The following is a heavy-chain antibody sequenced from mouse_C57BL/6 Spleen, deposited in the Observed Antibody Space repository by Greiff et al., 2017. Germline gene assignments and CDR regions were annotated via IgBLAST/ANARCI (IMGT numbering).Heavy chain of an antibody. D-gene: IGHD2-4*01. CDR1: GYTFTSYW. V-gene: IGHV1-74*01. Sequence: QVQLQQSGAELVKPGASVKVSCKASGYTFTSYWMHWVKQRPGQGLEWIGRIHPSDSDTNYNQKFKGKATLTVDKSSSTPYMQLSSLTSEDSAVYYCAIGWDYDDLPFDYWGQGTTLTVSS. CDR3: AIGWDYDDLPFDY. CDR2: IHPSDSDT. J-gene: IGHJ2*01.